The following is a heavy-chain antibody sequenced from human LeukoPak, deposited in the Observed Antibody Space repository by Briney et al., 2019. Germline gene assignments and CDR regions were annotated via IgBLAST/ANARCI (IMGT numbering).Heavy chain of an antibody. CDR1: GGTFSSYA. CDR2: IIPIFGTA. J-gene: IGHJ4*02. D-gene: IGHD3-3*01. Sequence: SVKVSCKASGGTFSSYAISWVRQAPGQGLEWMGMIIPIFGTANYAQKFQGRVTITTDESTSTAYMELSSLRSEDTAVYYCASGSYDFWSGTPRYYFDYWGQGTLVTVSS. CDR3: ASGSYDFWSGTPRYYFDY. V-gene: IGHV1-69*05.